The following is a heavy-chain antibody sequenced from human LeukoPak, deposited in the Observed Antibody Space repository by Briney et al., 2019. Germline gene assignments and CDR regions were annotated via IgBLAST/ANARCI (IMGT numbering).Heavy chain of an antibody. D-gene: IGHD3-22*01. CDR2: ISSSATTI. J-gene: IGHJ4*02. V-gene: IGHV3-48*03. CDR3: ASATDSSGYSGFDY. CDR1: GFTFSSYE. Sequence: GGSLRLSCAASGFTFSSYEMNWVRQAPGKGLEGVSYISSSATTIYYADSVKGRFTISRDNSKNALYLQMNSLRAEDTAVYYCASATDSSGYSGFDYWGQGTLVTVSS.